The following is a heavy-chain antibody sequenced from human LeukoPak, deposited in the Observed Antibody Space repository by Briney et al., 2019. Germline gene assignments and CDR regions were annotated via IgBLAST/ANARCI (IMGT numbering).Heavy chain of an antibody. V-gene: IGHV4-59*01. CDR2: FYYTGST. CDR1: GGSTRTYY. Sequence: PSETLSLTCTDPGGSTRTYYWSWIRPPPGKGLDWIGSFYYTGSTNYNPSLRSRVTISLDTSKNQISLRLSSVTAADTAVYYCARGGNALDYWGQGTLVTVSS. D-gene: IGHD4-23*01. J-gene: IGHJ4*02. CDR3: ARGGNALDY.